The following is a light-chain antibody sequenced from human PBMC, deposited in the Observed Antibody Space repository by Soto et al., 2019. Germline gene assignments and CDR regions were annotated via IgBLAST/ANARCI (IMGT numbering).Light chain of an antibody. CDR3: TAWDDSLSGYV. J-gene: IGLJ1*01. V-gene: IGLV1-47*02. CDR2: SNN. CDR1: SSNIGSNY. Sequence: QSVLTQPPSTSGTPGQRVTISCSGSSSNIGSNYVSWYQQLPGTAPKLLIYSNNQRPSGVPERFSGSKPGTSASLVIRGLRSEDEAEYYCTAWDDSLSGYVFGTGTKVTVL.